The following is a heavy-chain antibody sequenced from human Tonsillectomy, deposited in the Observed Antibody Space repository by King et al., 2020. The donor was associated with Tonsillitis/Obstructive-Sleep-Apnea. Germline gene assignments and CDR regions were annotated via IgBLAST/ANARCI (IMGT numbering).Heavy chain of an antibody. CDR2: IYFDDDW. V-gene: IGHV2-5*02. D-gene: IGHD2-21*01. Sequence: TLKESGPTLVKPTQTLTLTCTFSGFSLTTNGVAVGWIRQPPGKALEWLALIYFDDDWRFSPSLKSRLSLARETSKNQVDLTMTHMDPVDTATYFCSHRRYWGGDCHYFDYWGQGTLVTVSS. CDR3: SHRRYWGGDCHYFDY. J-gene: IGHJ4*02. CDR1: GFSLTTNGVA.